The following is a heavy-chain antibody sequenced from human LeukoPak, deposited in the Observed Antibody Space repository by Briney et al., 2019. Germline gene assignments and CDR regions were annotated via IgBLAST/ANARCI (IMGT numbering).Heavy chain of an antibody. Sequence: GGSLRLSCAASGFTFSSYGMHWVRQAPGKGLEWVAVIWYDGSNKYYADSVKGRFTISRDNSKNTLYLQMNSLRAEDAAVYYCAKIGVQLWLLDYYYYMDVWGKGTTVTVSS. CDR1: GFTFSSYG. D-gene: IGHD5-18*01. CDR2: IWYDGSNK. J-gene: IGHJ6*03. CDR3: AKIGVQLWLLDYYYYMDV. V-gene: IGHV3-33*06.